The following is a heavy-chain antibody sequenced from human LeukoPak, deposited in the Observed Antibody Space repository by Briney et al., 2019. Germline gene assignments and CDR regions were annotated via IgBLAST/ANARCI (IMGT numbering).Heavy chain of an antibody. CDR3: AKDPGRYYYGSGSYYRS. CDR2: ISGSGGST. V-gene: IGHV3-23*01. D-gene: IGHD3-10*01. J-gene: IGHJ5*02. CDR1: GLTFSSYA. Sequence: PGGSLRLACAASGLTFSSYAMSWVRQAPGKGLEWVSAISGSGGSTYYADSVKGRFTISRDNSKNTLYLQMNSLRAEDTAVYYCAKDPGRYYYGSGSYYRSWGQGTLVTVSS.